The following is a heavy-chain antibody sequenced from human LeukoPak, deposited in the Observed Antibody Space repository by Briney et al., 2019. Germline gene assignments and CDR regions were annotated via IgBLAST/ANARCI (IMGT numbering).Heavy chain of an antibody. Sequence: GTSLRLSCAASGFTFSSYGMHWVRQAPGKGLEWVALISYDGGNKYYADSVKGRFAVSKDNSKNTVYLQMNSLRADDTAVYYCAKDSKFEYSSRLGWFDPWGQGTLVTVSS. CDR2: ISYDGGNK. J-gene: IGHJ5*02. D-gene: IGHD6-13*01. CDR3: AKDSKFEYSSRLGWFDP. CDR1: GFTFSSYG. V-gene: IGHV3-33*06.